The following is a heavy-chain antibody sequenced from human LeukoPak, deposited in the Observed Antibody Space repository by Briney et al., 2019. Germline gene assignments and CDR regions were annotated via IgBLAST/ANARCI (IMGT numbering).Heavy chain of an antibody. J-gene: IGHJ5*02. D-gene: IGHD1-7*01. Sequence: GASVKVSCKASGYTFTSYGISWVRQAPGQGLEWMGWISAYNGNTNYAQKLQGRVTMTTDTSTSTAYMELRSLRSDDTAVYYCARTYNWNSENWFDPWGQGTLVTVSS. V-gene: IGHV1-18*01. CDR1: GYTFTSYG. CDR3: ARTYNWNSENWFDP. CDR2: ISAYNGNT.